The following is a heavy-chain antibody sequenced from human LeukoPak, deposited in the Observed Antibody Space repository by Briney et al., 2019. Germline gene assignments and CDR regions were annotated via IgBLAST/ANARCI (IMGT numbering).Heavy chain of an antibody. CDR3: ARAGIAVAGRTTDDAFDI. J-gene: IGHJ3*02. D-gene: IGHD6-19*01. CDR1: GFTLSSNY. CDR2: ISSSSSYM. Sequence: TLRLSCAASGFTLSSNYMSGGSRTPRKGLECCSSISSSSSYMYYGDSVKGRFTISRDNAKNSLYLQMNSLRAEDTAVYYCARAGIAVAGRTTDDAFDIWGQGTVVPVCS. V-gene: IGHV3-21*01.